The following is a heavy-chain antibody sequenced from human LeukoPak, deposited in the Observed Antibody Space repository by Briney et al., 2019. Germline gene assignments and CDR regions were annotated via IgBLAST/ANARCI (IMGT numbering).Heavy chain of an antibody. CDR1: GGDFINFA. V-gene: IGHV1-69*05. J-gene: IGHJ4*02. D-gene: IGHD1-26*01. Sequence: GAAVTVSFKASGGDFINFAISWVRQAPGEGVEWMGGIIPLFETGTYAQRFAARVKMPTDESTSTAYMELSGLRSEDTAVYYFARSGPKEFDYWGQGTLVTVSS. CDR3: ARSGPKEFDY. CDR2: IIPLFETG.